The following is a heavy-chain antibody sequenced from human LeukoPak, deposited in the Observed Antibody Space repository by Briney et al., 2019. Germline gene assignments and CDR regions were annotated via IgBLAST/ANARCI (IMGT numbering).Heavy chain of an antibody. V-gene: IGHV3-48*03. D-gene: IGHD2-15*01. Sequence: GGSLRLSCAASGFTFSSYEMNWVRQAPGKGLEWVSYISSSGSTIYYADSVKGRFTISRDNAKNSLYLQMNSLRAEDTALYYCAKDTGLNYYCSGGSCWIDYWGQGTLVTVSS. J-gene: IGHJ4*02. CDR3: AKDTGLNYYCSGGSCWIDY. CDR1: GFTFSSYE. CDR2: ISSSGSTI.